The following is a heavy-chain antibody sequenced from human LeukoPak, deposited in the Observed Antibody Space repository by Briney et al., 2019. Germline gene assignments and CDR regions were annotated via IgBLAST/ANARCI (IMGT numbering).Heavy chain of an antibody. V-gene: IGHV3-66*01. D-gene: IGHD3-9*01. CDR1: GFTFSSYA. J-gene: IGHJ6*02. CDR2: IYSGGST. Sequence: PGGSLRLSCATSGFTFSSYAMTWVRQAPGKGLEWVSVIYSGGSTYYADSVKGRFTISRDNSKNTLYLQMNSLRAEDTAVYYCAREVGDILTGYYGMDVWGQGTTVTVSS. CDR3: AREVGDILTGYYGMDV.